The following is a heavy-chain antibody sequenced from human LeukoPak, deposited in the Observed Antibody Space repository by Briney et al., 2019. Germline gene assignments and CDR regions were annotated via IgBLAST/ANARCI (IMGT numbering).Heavy chain of an antibody. V-gene: IGHV3-30*02. D-gene: IGHD4-17*01. CDR2: IRYDVSNK. J-gene: IGHJ6*03. CDR1: RFTFSIYC. CDR3: ARRYGDYPWGYYFMDV. Sequence: AWSLTLSCPPSRFTFSIYCMHWVRQAPGNGLEWVAFIRYDVSNKYYADSVKGRFTISRNNSKNTLYLQVNSLRAEDTAVYNCARRYGDYPWGYYFMDVWGKGTTVIISS.